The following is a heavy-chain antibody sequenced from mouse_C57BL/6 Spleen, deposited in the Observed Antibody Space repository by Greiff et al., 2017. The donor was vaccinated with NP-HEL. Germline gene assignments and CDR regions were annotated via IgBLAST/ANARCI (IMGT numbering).Heavy chain of an antibody. J-gene: IGHJ3*01. Sequence: DVKLVESGGGLVKPGGSLKLSCAASGFTFSSYAMSWVRQTPEKRLEWVATISDGGSYTYYPDNVKGRFTISRDNAKNNLYLQMSHLKSEDTAMYYCAREIYYDYSAWFAYWGQGTLVTVSA. CDR1: GFTFSSYA. CDR3: AREIYYDYSAWFAY. V-gene: IGHV5-4*01. CDR2: ISDGGSYT. D-gene: IGHD2-4*01.